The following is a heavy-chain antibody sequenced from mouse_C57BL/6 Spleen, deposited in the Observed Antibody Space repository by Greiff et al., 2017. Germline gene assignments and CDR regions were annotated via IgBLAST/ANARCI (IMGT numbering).Heavy chain of an antibody. CDR1: GFTFSSYA. CDR2: ISSGGDYI. V-gene: IGHV5-9-1*02. D-gene: IGHD2-2*01. CDR3: TRGGVTPFAY. Sequence: EVKLMESGEGLVKPGGSLKLSCAASGFTFSSYAMSWVRQTPEKRLEWVAYISSGGDYIYYADTVKGRFTISRDNARNTLYLQMSSLKSEDTAMYYCTRGGVTPFAYWGQGTLVTVSA. J-gene: IGHJ3*01.